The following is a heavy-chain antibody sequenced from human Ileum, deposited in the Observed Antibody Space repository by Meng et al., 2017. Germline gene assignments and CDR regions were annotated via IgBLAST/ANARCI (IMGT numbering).Heavy chain of an antibody. CDR1: GGFISIYY. Sequence: GQRQEAGPGVVKPSEPLALTGTVAGGFISIYYWSWRRQPAGKGLEWIGRIYTSGSTNDNPSLKSRVTMSVDTSKNQFSLKLSSVTAADTAVYYCARDVVPTVTYYYNWFDPWGQGTLVTVSS. V-gene: IGHV4-4*07. CDR2: IYTSGST. J-gene: IGHJ5*02. CDR3: ARDVVPTVTYYYNWFDP. D-gene: IGHD4-17*01.